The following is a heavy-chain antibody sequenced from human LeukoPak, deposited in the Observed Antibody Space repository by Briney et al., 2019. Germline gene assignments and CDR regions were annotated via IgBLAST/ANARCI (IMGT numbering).Heavy chain of an antibody. Sequence: SVKVSCKASGGTFSSYAISWVRQAPGQGLEWMGGIIPIFGTANYTQKFQGRVTMTEDTSTDTAYMELSSLRSEDTAVYYCATRRVRDILTPSFDYWGQGTLVTVSS. D-gene: IGHD3-9*01. CDR1: GGTFSSYA. J-gene: IGHJ4*02. V-gene: IGHV1-69*06. CDR2: IIPIFGTA. CDR3: ATRRVRDILTPSFDY.